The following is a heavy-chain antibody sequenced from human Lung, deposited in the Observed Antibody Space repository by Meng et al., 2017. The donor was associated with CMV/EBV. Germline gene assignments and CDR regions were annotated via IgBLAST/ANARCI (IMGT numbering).Heavy chain of an antibody. D-gene: IGHD3-3*01. V-gene: IGHV3-7*01. CDR2: IKQDGSEK. J-gene: IGHJ6*02. CDR1: GFTFSSYW. CDR3: ARDRFEDYDFWSGYSLTDYYGMDV. Sequence: SCAASGFTFSSYWMSWVRQAPGKGLEWVANIKQDGSEKYYVDSVKGRFTISRDNAKNSLYLQMNSLRAEDTAVYYCARDRFEDYDFWSGYSLTDYYGMDVWXQGPTVTVSS.